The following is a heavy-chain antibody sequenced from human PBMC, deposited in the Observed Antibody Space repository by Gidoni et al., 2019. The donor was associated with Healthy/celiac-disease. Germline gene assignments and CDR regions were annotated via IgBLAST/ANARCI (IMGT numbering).Heavy chain of an antibody. D-gene: IGHD1-26*01. CDR1: GGTLSSYA. J-gene: IGHJ4*02. CDR3: ATWGNSGSDSDFDY. Sequence: QVQLVQSGAAVKKPGYSVKVSCKASGGTLSSYASSWVRQAPGQGLEWMGGIITIFGTANYAQKFQGRVTITADESTSTAYMELSSLRSEDTAVYYCATWGNSGSDSDFDYWGQGTLVTVSS. CDR2: IITIFGTA. V-gene: IGHV1-69*01.